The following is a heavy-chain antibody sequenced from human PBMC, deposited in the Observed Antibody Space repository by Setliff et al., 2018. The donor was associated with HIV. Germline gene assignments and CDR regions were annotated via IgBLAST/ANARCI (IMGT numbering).Heavy chain of an antibody. CDR3: RVWILRDTSDI. J-gene: IGHJ3*02. D-gene: IGHD1-1*01. CDR1: GYAISSGYY. V-gene: IGHV4-38-2*02. CDR2: IYNRGST. Sequence: SETLSLTCTVSGYAISSGYYWGWIRRPPGKGLEWIGSIYNRGSTYYNPSLKSRVTISVDTSKNQFSLKLSSVTAADTAVYYCRVWILRDTSDIWGQGTVVTVSS.